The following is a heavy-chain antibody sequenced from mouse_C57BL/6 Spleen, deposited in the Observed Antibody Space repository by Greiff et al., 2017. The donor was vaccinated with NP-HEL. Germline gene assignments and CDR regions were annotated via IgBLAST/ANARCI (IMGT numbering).Heavy chain of an antibody. Sequence: VQLQQSGAELVRPGTSVKVSCKASGYAFTNYLIEWVKQRPGQGLEWIGVINPGSGGTNDNEKFKGKATLTADKSSSTAYMQLSSLTSEDSAVYFCARRGGTTVVADDWGQGTTLTVSS. CDR2: INPGSGGT. CDR1: GYAFTNYL. V-gene: IGHV1-54*01. CDR3: ARRGGTTVVADD. D-gene: IGHD1-1*01. J-gene: IGHJ2*01.